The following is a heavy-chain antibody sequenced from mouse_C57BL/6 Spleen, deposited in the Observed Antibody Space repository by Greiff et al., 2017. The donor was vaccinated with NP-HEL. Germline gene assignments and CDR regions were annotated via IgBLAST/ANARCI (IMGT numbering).Heavy chain of an antibody. J-gene: IGHJ2*01. V-gene: IGHV1-82*01. Sequence: VQLVESGPELVKPGASVKISCKASGYAFSSSWMNWVKQRPGKGLEWIGRIYPGDGDTNYNGKFKGKATLTADKSSSTAYMQLSSLTSEDSAVYFCAFYDGYFYFDYWGQGTTLTVSS. CDR1: GYAFSSSW. CDR2: IYPGDGDT. CDR3: AFYDGYFYFDY. D-gene: IGHD2-3*01.